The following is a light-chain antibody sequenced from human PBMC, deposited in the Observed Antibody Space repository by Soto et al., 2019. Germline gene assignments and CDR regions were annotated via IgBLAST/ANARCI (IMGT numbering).Light chain of an antibody. CDR2: AAS. CDR3: QEYNDWARGT. CDR1: QSVSSSY. Sequence: EVVLTLSPDTLSLPPGERATLSCRAIQSVSSSYVAWYQKKPGQAPTVLVYAASTRATGIPDRFSGSGSGTDFTLTISCLHPEDFALYYCQEYNDWARGTFGQGTKVDIK. J-gene: IGKJ1*01. V-gene: IGKV3-20*01.